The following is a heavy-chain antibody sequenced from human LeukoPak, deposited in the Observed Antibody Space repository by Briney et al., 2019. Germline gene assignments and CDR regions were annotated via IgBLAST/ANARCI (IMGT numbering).Heavy chain of an antibody. V-gene: IGHV3-23*01. CDR1: GFTFSSYA. J-gene: IGHJ6*02. CDR3: AKDIAAAGTYGMDV. CDR2: ISGSGGST. Sequence: GGSLRPSCAASGFTFSSYAMSWVRQAPGKGLEWVSAISGSGGSTYYADSVKGRFTISRDNSKNTLYLQMNSLRAEDTAVYYCAKDIAAAGTYGMDVWGQGTTVTVSS. D-gene: IGHD6-13*01.